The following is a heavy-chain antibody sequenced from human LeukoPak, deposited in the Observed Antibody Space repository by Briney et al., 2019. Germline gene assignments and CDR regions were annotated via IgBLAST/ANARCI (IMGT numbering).Heavy chain of an antibody. CDR3: ARDLHDYVAMDV. CDR2: IGSDNKP. Sequence: PGGSLRLSCAASGFTFSSYAMSWVRQAPGKGLEWVSSIGSDNKPHYSEAVKGRFAISRDNSKSMLFLQLNSLRAEDTARYYCARDLHDYVAMDVWGQGTKVTVSS. V-gene: IGHV3-23*01. J-gene: IGHJ6*02. CDR1: GFTFSSYA. D-gene: IGHD3-10*02.